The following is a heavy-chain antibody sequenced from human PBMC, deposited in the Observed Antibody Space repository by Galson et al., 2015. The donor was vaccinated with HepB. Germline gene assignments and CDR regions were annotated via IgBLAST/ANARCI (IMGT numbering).Heavy chain of an antibody. CDR2: IWYDGSNK. V-gene: IGHV3-33*01. D-gene: IGHD3-22*01. CDR3: ARDPTASSGLSYYFDY. Sequence: SLRLSCAASGFTFSYYGMHWVRQAPGKGLEWVAVIWYDGSNKYYADSVKGRFTISRDNSKNTLYLQMNSLRAEDTAVYYCARDPTASSGLSYYFDYWGQGTLVTVSS. J-gene: IGHJ4*02. CDR1: GFTFSYYG.